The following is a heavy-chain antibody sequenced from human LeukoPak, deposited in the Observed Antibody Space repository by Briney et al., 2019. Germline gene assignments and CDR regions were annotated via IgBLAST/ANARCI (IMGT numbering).Heavy chain of an antibody. V-gene: IGHV4-59*01. CDR2: IYYSGST. CDR1: GGSISSYY. D-gene: IGHD6-6*01. Sequence: SETLSLTCSVSGGSISSYYWSWIRQPPEKGLEWIGYIYYSGSTNYNPSLKSRVTISVDTSKNQFSLKLSSVTAADTAVYYCAGRYSSLFDYWGQGTLVTVSS. CDR3: AGRYSSLFDY. J-gene: IGHJ4*02.